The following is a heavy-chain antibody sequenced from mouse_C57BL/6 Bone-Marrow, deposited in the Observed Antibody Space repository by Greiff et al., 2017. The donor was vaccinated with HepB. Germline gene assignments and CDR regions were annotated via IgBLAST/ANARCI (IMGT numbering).Heavy chain of an antibody. CDR2: ISNGGGST. D-gene: IGHD1-1*01. V-gene: IGHV5-12*01. Sequence: EVQLQQSGGGLVQPGGSLKLSCAASGFTFSDYYMYWVRQTPEKRLEWVAYISNGGGSTYYPDTVKGRFTISRDNAKNTLYLQMSRLKSEDTAMYYCARHLSSPFAYWGQGTLVTVSA. CDR3: ARHLSSPFAY. CDR1: GFTFSDYY. J-gene: IGHJ3*01.